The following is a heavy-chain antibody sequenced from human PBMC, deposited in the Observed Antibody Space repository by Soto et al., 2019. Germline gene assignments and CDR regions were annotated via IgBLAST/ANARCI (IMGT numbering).Heavy chain of an antibody. V-gene: IGHV1-18*01. J-gene: IGHJ4*02. Sequence: GASVKVSCKASGYIFSSYGLSWVRQAPGQGLEWMGWISPYNDNIHYGQQFQGRVTMTTDTSTTIAYMELRSLRSDDTAVYYCARDFGSDLSAPEAALDYWGQGTPVTVSS. D-gene: IGHD3-3*01. CDR2: ISPYNDNI. CDR1: GYIFSSYG. CDR3: ARDFGSDLSAPEAALDY.